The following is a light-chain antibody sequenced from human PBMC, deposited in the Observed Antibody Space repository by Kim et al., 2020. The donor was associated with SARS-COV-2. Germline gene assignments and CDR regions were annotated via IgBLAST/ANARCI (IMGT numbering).Light chain of an antibody. CDR2: DVS. J-gene: IGLJ3*02. V-gene: IGLV2-14*03. CDR1: SSDVGGYNY. CDR3: SSYTSSSTLV. Sequence: QSALTQPASVSGSPGQSITISCTATSSDVGGYNYVSWYQQHPGKAPKLMIYDVSNRPSGVSNRFSGAKVGTTASLTISGPQAEDEADYYCSSYTSSSTLVFWGGAKVTVL.